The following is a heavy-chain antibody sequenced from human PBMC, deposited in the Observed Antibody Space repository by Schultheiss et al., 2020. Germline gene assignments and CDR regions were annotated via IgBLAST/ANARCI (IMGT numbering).Heavy chain of an antibody. CDR2: IYHSGST. CDR3: VGWTRRTNAFDM. Sequence: SETLSLTCTVSGGSISSYYWSWIRQPPGKGLEWIGSIYHSGSTYYNPSLKSRLTISADKSKDQFSLNLKSVTAADTAVYYCVGWTRRTNAFDMWGQGTVVTVSS. CDR1: GGSISSYY. D-gene: IGHD1-14*01. J-gene: IGHJ3*02. V-gene: IGHV4-59*04.